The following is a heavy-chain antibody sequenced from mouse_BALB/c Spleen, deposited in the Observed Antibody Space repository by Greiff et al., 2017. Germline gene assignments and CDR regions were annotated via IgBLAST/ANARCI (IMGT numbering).Heavy chain of an antibody. D-gene: IGHD2-12*01. V-gene: IGHV3-2*02. Sequence: EVKLVESGPGLVKPSQSLSLTCTVTGYSITSDYAWNWIRQFPGNKLEWMGYISYSGSTSYNPSLKSRISITRDTSKNQFFLQLNSVTTEDTATYYCARSGYREGYAMDYWGQGTSVTVSS. CDR3: ARSGYREGYAMDY. CDR2: ISYSGST. CDR1: GYSITSDYA. J-gene: IGHJ4*01.